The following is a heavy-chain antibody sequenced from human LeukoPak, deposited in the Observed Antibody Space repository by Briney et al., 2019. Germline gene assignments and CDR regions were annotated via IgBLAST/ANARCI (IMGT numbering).Heavy chain of an antibody. V-gene: IGHV6-1*01. D-gene: IGHD6-19*01. CDR1: GDSVSSNSAA. CDR2: TYYRSKWFI. CDR3: TRSDCSSGRCPGFDN. Sequence: SQTFSLTCGISGDSVSSNSAAWNWIRQSPSRGLEWLGRTYYRSKWFINYAPSVKSRIIINPDTPKNQVSLQLNSVTPEDTAVYYCTRSDCSSGRCPGFDNWGQGTLVTVSS. J-gene: IGHJ4*02.